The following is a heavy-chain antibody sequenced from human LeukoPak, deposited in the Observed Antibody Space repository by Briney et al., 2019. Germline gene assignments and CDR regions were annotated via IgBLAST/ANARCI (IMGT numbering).Heavy chain of an antibody. CDR1: GFTFDDYA. CDR3: AKDMNSYGSGSYYKPWGPFDS. Sequence: GRSLRLSCAASGFTFDDYAMHWVRQAPGKGLEWVSGIAWTGGNTGYADSEKGRFTISRDNAENSLYLQMNILRAEDTALYYCAKDMNSYGSGSYYKPWGPFDSWGQGTLVTVSS. V-gene: IGHV3-9*01. CDR2: IAWTGGNT. D-gene: IGHD3-10*01. J-gene: IGHJ4*02.